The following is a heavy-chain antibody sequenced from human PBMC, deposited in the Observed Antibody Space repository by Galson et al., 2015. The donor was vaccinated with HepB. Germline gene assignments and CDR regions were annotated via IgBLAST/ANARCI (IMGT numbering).Heavy chain of an antibody. CDR1: GFTFSAYW. CDR3: ASDTLDKYHESSGFDY. D-gene: IGHD3-22*01. J-gene: IGHJ4*02. CDR2: IKEDGSLT. Sequence: SLRLSCAASGFTFSAYWMSWFRQAPGKGLEWVANIKEDGSLTFYVASVKGRFTISRDNVKNSVYLQMNSLRAEDTAVYYCASDTLDKYHESSGFDYWGQGTLVTVSS. V-gene: IGHV3-7*03.